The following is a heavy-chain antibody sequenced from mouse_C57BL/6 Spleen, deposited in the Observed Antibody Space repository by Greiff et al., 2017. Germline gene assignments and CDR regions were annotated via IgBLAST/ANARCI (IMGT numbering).Heavy chain of an antibody. Sequence: QVQLQQPGAELVKPGASVKLSCKASGYTFTSYWMHWVKQRPGQGLEWIGMIHPNSGSTNYNEKFKSKATLTVAKSSSTAYMQLSSLTSEDSAVYCCVAYYCGLGYWGQGTLVTVSS. J-gene: IGHJ3*01. D-gene: IGHD1-2*01. V-gene: IGHV1-64*01. CDR1: GYTFTSYW. CDR3: VAYYCGLGY. CDR2: IHPNSGST.